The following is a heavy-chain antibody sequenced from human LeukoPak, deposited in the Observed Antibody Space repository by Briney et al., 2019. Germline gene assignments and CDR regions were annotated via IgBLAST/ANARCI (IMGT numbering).Heavy chain of an antibody. V-gene: IGHV1-69*13. CDR2: IIPIFGTA. CDR1: GGTFSSYA. Sequence: SVKVSCKASGGTFSSYAISWVRQAPGQGLEWMGGIIPIFGTANYAQRFQGRVTITADESTSTAYMELSSLRSEDTAVYYCARDHNYSKSGGYWGQGTLVTVSS. J-gene: IGHJ4*02. CDR3: ARDHNYSKSGGY. D-gene: IGHD4-11*01.